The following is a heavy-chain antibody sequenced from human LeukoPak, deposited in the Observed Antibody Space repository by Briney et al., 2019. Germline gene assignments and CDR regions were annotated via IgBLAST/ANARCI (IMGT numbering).Heavy chain of an antibody. D-gene: IGHD3-22*01. V-gene: IGHV4-34*04. CDR3: ARGRHYYDSSGYYYNY. CDR2: INHSGRT. J-gene: IGHJ4*02. Sequence: SETLSLTCAVYGASFSAYYWSWIRQPPGKGLEWIGEINHSGRTNNNPSLKSRATISVDTSKNQFSLKLSSVTAADTAVYYCARGRHYYDSSGYYYNYWGQGTLVTVSS. CDR1: GASFSAYY.